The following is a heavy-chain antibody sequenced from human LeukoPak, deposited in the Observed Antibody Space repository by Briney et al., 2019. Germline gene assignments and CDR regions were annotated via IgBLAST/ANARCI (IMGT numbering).Heavy chain of an antibody. V-gene: IGHV3-23*01. CDR3: AKGAAVAGYFYFDY. Sequence: SGGSLRLSCAASGFIFSNAWMSWVRQAPGKELEWVSSISAGGGSIHYAASVKGRFTISRDNSMNTLYLQMNSLRAEDTAAYYCAKGAAVAGYFYFDYWGQGTLVTVSS. CDR2: ISAGGGSI. D-gene: IGHD6-19*01. CDR1: GFIFSNAW. J-gene: IGHJ4*02.